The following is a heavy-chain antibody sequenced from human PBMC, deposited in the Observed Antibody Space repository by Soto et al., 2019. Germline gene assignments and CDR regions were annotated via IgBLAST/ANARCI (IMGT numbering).Heavy chain of an antibody. CDR3: ASVGRDRDYFDY. D-gene: IGHD2-15*01. J-gene: IGHJ4*02. V-gene: IGHV4-31*03. CDR2: IYYSGST. CDR1: GGSISSGGYY. Sequence: SETLSLTCTVSGGSISSGGYYWSWIRQHPGKGLEWIGYIYYSGSTYYNPSLKSRVTISVDTSKNQFSLKLSSVTAADTAVYYCASVGRDRDYFDYWGQGTLVTSPQ.